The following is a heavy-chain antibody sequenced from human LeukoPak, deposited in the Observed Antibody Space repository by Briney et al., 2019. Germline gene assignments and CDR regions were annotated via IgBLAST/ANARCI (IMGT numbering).Heavy chain of an antibody. CDR3: ARGGSGWYGGYYYYGMDV. V-gene: IGHV4-59*01. CDR1: GGSISSYY. Sequence: PSETPSLTCTVSGGSISSYYWSWIRQPPGNGLEWIGYIYYSGSTNYNPSLKSRVTISVDTSKNQFSLKLSSVTAADTAVYYCARGGSGWYGGYYYYGMDVWGQGTTVTVSS. D-gene: IGHD6-19*01. CDR2: IYYSGST. J-gene: IGHJ6*02.